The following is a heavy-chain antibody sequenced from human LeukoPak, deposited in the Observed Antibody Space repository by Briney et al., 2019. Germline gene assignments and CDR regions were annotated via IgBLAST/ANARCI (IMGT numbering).Heavy chain of an antibody. V-gene: IGHV4-61*02. CDR2: IYTSGST. CDR3: ARDSLLPSAMGYYYMDV. J-gene: IGHJ6*03. Sequence: SETLSLTCTVSGGSISSGSYDWSWIRQPAGKGLEWIGRIYTSGSTNHNPSLKSRVTISVDPSKNQCSLKLSSVTAADTALYYCARDSLLPSAMGYYYMDVWGKGTTVTVS. D-gene: IGHD2-2*01. CDR1: GGSISSGSYD.